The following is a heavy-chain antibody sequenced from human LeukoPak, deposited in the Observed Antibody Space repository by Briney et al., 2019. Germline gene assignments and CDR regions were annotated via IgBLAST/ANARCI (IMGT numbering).Heavy chain of an antibody. J-gene: IGHJ4*02. V-gene: IGHV3-21*05. CDR2: ISTISNT. CDR3: AKDKGFGELAYYFDY. CDR1: GFTFSTYS. Sequence: GGSLRLSCVASGFTFSTYSMNWVRQAPGKGLEWVSYISTISNTHYADSVKGRFTISRDNSKNTLYLQMNSLRAEDTAVYYCAKDKGFGELAYYFDYWGQGTLVTVSS. D-gene: IGHD3-10*01.